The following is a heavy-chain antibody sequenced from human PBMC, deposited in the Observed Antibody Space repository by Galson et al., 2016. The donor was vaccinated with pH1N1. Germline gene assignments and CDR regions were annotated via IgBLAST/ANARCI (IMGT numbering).Heavy chain of an antibody. D-gene: IGHD2-2*01. Sequence: QVQLQESGPRLVKPSETLSLTCSVSGGSISSDSYYWSWIRQPAGKGLEWIGRIYTSGSTNYNPSLKSRVTIPVNTAKDHASLRLSSGTAADTAGYFCARDSTRFGVVPAAYYYGMDVWGQGTTVTVSS. CDR2: IYTSGST. CDR1: GGSISSDSYY. V-gene: IGHV4-61*02. CDR3: ARDSTRFGVVPAAYYYGMDV. J-gene: IGHJ6*02.